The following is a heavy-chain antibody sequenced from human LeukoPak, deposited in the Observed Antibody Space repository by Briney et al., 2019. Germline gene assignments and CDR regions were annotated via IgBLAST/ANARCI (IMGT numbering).Heavy chain of an antibody. V-gene: IGHV3-23*01. Sequence: GGSLRLSRAVSGITLSNFGMSWVRQAPGKGLEWVAGISDSGGSTNYADSVKGRFTISRDNPKNTLYLQMNSLRAEDTAVYFCAKRGVVIRVILVGFHKEAYYFDSWGQGALVTVSS. D-gene: IGHD3-22*01. J-gene: IGHJ4*02. CDR2: ISDSGGST. CDR3: AKRGVVIRVILVGFHKEAYYFDS. CDR1: GITLSNFG.